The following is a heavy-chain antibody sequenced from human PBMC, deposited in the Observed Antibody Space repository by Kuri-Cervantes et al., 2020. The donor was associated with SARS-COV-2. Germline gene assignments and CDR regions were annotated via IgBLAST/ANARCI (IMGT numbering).Heavy chain of an antibody. CDR3: ARDPGYSSSSVYYYYGIDV. V-gene: IGHV1-2*04. J-gene: IGHJ6*02. CDR2: INPNSGGT. CDR1: GYTFTGYY. Sequence: ASVKVSCKASGYTFTGYYMHWVRQAPGQGLEWLGWINPNSGGTNYAQKFQGWVTMTRDTPISTAYMELSRLRSDDTAVYYCARDPGYSSSSVYYYYGIDVWSQGTTVTVSS. D-gene: IGHD6-6*01.